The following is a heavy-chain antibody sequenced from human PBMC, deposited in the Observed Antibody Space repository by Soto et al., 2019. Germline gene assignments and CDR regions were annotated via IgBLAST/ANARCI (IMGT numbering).Heavy chain of an antibody. V-gene: IGHV1-18*01. Sequence: ASVKVSCKASGYTFTSYGISWVRQAPGQGLEWMGWISAYNGNTNYAQKLQGRVTMTRDTSTSTVYMELSSLRSEDTAVYYCARAGDIVVVVAANDAFDIWGQGTMVTVS. CDR3: ARAGDIVVVVAANDAFDI. CDR1: GYTFTSYG. J-gene: IGHJ3*02. D-gene: IGHD2-15*01. CDR2: ISAYNGNT.